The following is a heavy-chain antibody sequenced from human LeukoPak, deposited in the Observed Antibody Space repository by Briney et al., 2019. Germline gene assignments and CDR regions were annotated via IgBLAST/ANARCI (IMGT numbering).Heavy chain of an antibody. CDR2: IIPIFGTA. CDR1: GGTFSSYA. V-gene: IGHV1-69*05. J-gene: IGHJ3*02. CDR3: ARSGDYYYDSSGHRGAFDI. Sequence: SVKVSCKASGGTFSSYAISWVRQAPGQGLEWMGGIIPIFGTANYAQKFQGRVTITTDESTSTAYMELSSLRSEDTAVYYCARSGDYYYDSSGHRGAFDIWGQGTMVTVSS. D-gene: IGHD3-22*01.